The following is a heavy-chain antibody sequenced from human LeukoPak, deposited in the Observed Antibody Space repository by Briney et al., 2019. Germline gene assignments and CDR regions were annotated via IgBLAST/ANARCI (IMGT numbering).Heavy chain of an antibody. D-gene: IGHD6-19*01. V-gene: IGHV3-23*01. CDR3: ARDSSTEQWLVRDWFDP. CDR2: ISGSGGST. Sequence: GGSLRLSCAASGFTFSSYAMSWVRQAPGKGLEWVSAISGSGGSTYYADSVKGRFTISRDNAKNSLYLQMNSLRAEDTAVYYCARDSSTEQWLVRDWFDPWGQGTLVTVSS. CDR1: GFTFSSYA. J-gene: IGHJ5*02.